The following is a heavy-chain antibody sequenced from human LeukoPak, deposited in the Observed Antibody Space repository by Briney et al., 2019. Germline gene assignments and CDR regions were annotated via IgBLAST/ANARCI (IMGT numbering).Heavy chain of an antibody. CDR2: IYYSGHT. Sequence: SETLSLTCTVSGYSISSGYYWNWIRQPPGKGLEWIGYIYYSGHTNYNPSLNSRVAISMDTSKNQFSLKLNSLTAADTAVYYCARATWNGYMFDYWGQGSLVTVTS. V-gene: IGHV4-61*01. J-gene: IGHJ4*02. CDR1: GYSISSGYY. D-gene: IGHD5-24*01. CDR3: ARATWNGYMFDY.